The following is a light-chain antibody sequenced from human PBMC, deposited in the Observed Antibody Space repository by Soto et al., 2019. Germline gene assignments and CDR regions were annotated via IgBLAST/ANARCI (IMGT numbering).Light chain of an antibody. CDR2: DAS. V-gene: IGKV1-5*01. CDR1: QSISSW. CDR3: QQHNSPCT. Sequence: DIQMTQSPSTLSASVGDRVTITCRASQSISSWLAWYQQKPGKAPKLLIYDASSLESGVPSRFSGSGSGTEFTLTISSLQPDDFATYYCQQHNSPCTFGQGTKVEIK. J-gene: IGKJ1*01.